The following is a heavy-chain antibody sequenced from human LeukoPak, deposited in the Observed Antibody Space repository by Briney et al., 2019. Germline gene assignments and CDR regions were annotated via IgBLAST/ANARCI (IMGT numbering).Heavy chain of an antibody. CDR1: GFTFSNAW. CDR2: IKSKTDGGTT. D-gene: IGHD3-9*01. J-gene: IGHJ6*02. CDR3: TTDVILTGFYSPGNGMDV. V-gene: IGHV3-15*01. Sequence: PGGSLRLSCAASGFTFSNAWMSWVRQAPGKGLEWVGRIKSKTDGGTTDYAAPVKGRFTISRDDSKNTLYLQMNSLKTEDTAVYYCTTDVILTGFYSPGNGMDVWGQGTTVTVSS.